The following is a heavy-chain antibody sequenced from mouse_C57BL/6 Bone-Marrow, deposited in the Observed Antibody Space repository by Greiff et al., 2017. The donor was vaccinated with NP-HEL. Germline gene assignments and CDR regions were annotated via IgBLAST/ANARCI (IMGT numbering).Heavy chain of an antibody. CDR1: GYTFTSYW. D-gene: IGHD1-1*01. CDR2: IDPSDSYT. V-gene: IGHV1-69*01. CDR3: ARLVDYSYYYAMDY. Sequence: QVQLQQPGAELVMPGASVKLSCKASGYTFTSYWMHWVKQRPGQGLEWIGEIDPSDSYTNYHQKFKGKSTLTVDKSSSTAYMQLSSLTSEDSAVYYCARLVDYSYYYAMDYWGQGTSVTVSS. J-gene: IGHJ4*01.